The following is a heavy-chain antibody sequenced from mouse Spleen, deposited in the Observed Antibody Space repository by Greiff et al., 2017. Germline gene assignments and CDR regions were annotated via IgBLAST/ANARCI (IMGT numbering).Heavy chain of an antibody. CDR2: IYPGDGDT. V-gene: IGHV1-82*01. CDR1: GYAFSSSW. J-gene: IGHJ3*01. Sequence: QVQLKESGPELVKPGASVKISCKASGYAFSSSWMNWVKQRPGQGLEWIGRIYPGDGDTNYNGKFKGKATLTADKSSSTAYMQLSSLTSVDSAVYYCARSEEAWFAYWGQGTLVTVSA. CDR3: ARSEEAWFAY.